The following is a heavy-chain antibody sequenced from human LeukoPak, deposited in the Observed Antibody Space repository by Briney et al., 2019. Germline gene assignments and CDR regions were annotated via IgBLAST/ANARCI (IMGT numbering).Heavy chain of an antibody. V-gene: IGHV4-30-2*01. Sequence: NPSETLSLTCAVSGRSISSGGYSWSWIRQPPGKGLEWIGYIYHSGSTYYNPSLKSRVTISVDRSKNQFTLKLSSVTAADTAVYYCARPWFGAFNWFDPWGQGTLVTVSS. CDR3: ARPWFGAFNWFDP. D-gene: IGHD3-10*01. CDR2: IYHSGST. J-gene: IGHJ5*02. CDR1: GRSISSGGYS.